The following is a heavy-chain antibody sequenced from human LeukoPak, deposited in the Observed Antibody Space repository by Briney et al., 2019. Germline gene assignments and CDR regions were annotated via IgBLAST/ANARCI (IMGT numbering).Heavy chain of an antibody. D-gene: IGHD2-2*01. Sequence: ASVKVSCKASGYTFTGYYMHWVRQAPGQGLEWMGWINPNSGGTNYAQKFQGRVTMTRDTSISTAYMELSSLRSDDTAVYYCARDRRYCSSTSCYIDYWGQGTLVTVSS. CDR2: INPNSGGT. CDR3: ARDRRYCSSTSCYIDY. J-gene: IGHJ4*02. CDR1: GYTFTGYY. V-gene: IGHV1-2*02.